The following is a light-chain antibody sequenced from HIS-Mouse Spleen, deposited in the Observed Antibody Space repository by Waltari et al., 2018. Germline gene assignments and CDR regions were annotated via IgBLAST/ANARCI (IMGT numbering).Light chain of an antibody. V-gene: IGKV3-20*01. CDR2: GAS. Sequence: EIVLTQSPGTLSLSPGERATLSCRASQSVSSSYLAWYQQKPGQAPRLLIYGASSRATGIPDRFSGSGSGTDFTLTISRLEPEDFAVYYCQQYGSSPRGSTFGQGTRLEIK. J-gene: IGKJ5*01. CDR1: QSVSSSY. CDR3: QQYGSSPRGST.